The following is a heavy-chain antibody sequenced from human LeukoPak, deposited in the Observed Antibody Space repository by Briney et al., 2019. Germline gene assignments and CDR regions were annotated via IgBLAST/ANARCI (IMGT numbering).Heavy chain of an antibody. V-gene: IGHV4-61*02. J-gene: IGHJ3*02. Sequence: SETLSLTCTVSGGSISSGSYYWSWIRQPAGKGLEWIGRIYTSGSTNYNPSLKSRVTISVDTSKNQFSLKLSSVTAADTAVYYCARDHHRRLYDSQARNTFDIWGQGTMVTVSS. CDR1: GGSISSGSYY. CDR3: ARDHHRRLYDSQARNTFDI. CDR2: IYTSGST. D-gene: IGHD3-22*01.